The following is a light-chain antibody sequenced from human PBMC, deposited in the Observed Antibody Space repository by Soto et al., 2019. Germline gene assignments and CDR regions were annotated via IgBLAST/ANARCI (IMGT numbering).Light chain of an antibody. CDR1: QSIRGL. CDR2: AAS. V-gene: IGKV1-39*01. J-gene: IGKJ4*02. CDR3: QHSYSTPLT. Sequence: DIQMTQSPSSLSVSVEDRVTITCRPSQSIRGLLNWYHQKLGKAPKLLIYAASSLQSGLPSRFSGSGSGTDFTLSISSLQPEDFATYYCQHSYSTPLTFGGGTKM.